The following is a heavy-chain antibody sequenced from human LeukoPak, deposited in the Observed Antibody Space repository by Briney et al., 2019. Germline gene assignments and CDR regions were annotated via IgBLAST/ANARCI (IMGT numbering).Heavy chain of an antibody. CDR3: ARGKRWLQYRYYFDY. CDR1: GFTFSSYG. V-gene: IGHV3-30*02. CDR2: ISFDESSE. J-gene: IGHJ4*02. D-gene: IGHD5-24*01. Sequence: PGGSLRLSCAASGFTFSSYGMHWVRQAPGKGLEWVALISFDESSEYYADSVKGRFSISRDNSKNTLYLQMNNARVDDTAVYYCARGKRWLQYRYYFDYWGQGTLVTVSS.